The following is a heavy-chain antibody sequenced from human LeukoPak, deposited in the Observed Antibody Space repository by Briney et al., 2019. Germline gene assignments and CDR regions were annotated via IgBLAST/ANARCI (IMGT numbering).Heavy chain of an antibody. V-gene: IGHV3-48*04. J-gene: IGHJ4*02. CDR1: GFKFSSFS. D-gene: IGHD4-17*01. CDR2: ITSSSSSM. Sequence: GGSLRLSCAASGFKFSSFSMSWVRQAPGKGLEWISYITSSSSSMFYADSVKGRFTISRDNAKNSLFLEMNSLRAEDTAVYYCARVVWSYGDSAYWGQGTQVTVSS. CDR3: ARVVWSYGDSAY.